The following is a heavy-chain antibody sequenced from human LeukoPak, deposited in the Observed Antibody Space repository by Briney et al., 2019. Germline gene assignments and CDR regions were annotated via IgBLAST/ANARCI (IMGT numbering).Heavy chain of an antibody. V-gene: IGHV4-38-2*02. CDR3: ARDWGFGDSEDWFDP. CDR2: IYHSGST. Sequence: PSETLSLTCTVSGYSITSGYYWGWVRQPPGKGLEWLASIYHSGSTFYNPSLQSRVTISADTSKNQFSLRLRSVTAADTAVYYCARDWGFGDSEDWFDPWGQGTLVTVSS. CDR1: GYSITSGYY. D-gene: IGHD3-10*01. J-gene: IGHJ5*02.